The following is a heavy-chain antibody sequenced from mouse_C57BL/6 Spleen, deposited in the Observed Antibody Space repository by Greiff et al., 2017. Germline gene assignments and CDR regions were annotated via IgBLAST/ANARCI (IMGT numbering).Heavy chain of an antibody. J-gene: IGHJ4*01. Sequence: VQLQQSGAELVKPGASVKMSCKASGYTFTSYWITWVKQRPGQGLEWIGDIYPGSGSTNYNEKFKSKATLTVDTSSSTAYMQLSSLTSEYSAVYYCARVPTTVVATEYAMDYWGQGTSVTVSS. CDR2: IYPGSGST. CDR3: ARVPTTVVATEYAMDY. V-gene: IGHV1-55*01. D-gene: IGHD1-1*01. CDR1: GYTFTSYW.